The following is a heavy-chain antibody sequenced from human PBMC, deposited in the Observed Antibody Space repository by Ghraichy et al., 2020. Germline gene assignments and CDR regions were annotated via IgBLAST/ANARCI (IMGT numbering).Heavy chain of an antibody. CDR1: RFTFSSYS. D-gene: IGHD4-23*01. J-gene: IGHJ5*02. CDR3: ARGFGGGNFHS. Sequence: GGSLRLSCAASRFTFSSYSMNWVRQAPGKGLEWVSYISSSNSTIYYADSVKGRFTISRDNAKNSLYLQMNSLRAEDTAMYYCARGFGGGNFHSWGQGTLVTVSS. CDR2: ISSSNSTI. V-gene: IGHV3-48*01.